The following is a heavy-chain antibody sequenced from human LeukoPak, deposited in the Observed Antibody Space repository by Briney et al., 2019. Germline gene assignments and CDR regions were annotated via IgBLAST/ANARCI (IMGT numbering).Heavy chain of an antibody. Sequence: SGTLSLTCAVSGGSISSSNWWSWVRQPPGKGLEWIGEIYHSGSTNYNPSLKSRVTISVDKSKNQFSLKLSSVTAADTAVYYCARGGYYGSGSYSELYFDYWGQGTLVTVSS. CDR2: IYHSGST. D-gene: IGHD3-10*01. V-gene: IGHV4-4*02. CDR3: ARGGYYGSGSYSELYFDY. CDR1: GGSISSSNW. J-gene: IGHJ4*02.